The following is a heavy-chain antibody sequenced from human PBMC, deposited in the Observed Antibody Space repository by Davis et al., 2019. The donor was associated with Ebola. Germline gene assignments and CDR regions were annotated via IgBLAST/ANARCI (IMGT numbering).Heavy chain of an antibody. CDR3: ASTMVRGVPDY. J-gene: IGHJ4*02. CDR2: IYYSGST. Sequence: SETLSLTCTVSGRSTSSYYWSWIPQPPGKGLEWIGYIYYSGSTNYNPSLKSRVTISVDTSKNQFSLKLSSVTAADTAVYYCASTMVRGVPDYWGQGTLVTVSS. V-gene: IGHV4-59*08. D-gene: IGHD3-10*01. CDR1: GRSTSSYY.